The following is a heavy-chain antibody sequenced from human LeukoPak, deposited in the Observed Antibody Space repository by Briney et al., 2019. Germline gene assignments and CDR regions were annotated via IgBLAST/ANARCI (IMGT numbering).Heavy chain of an antibody. CDR2: MNPNSGNT. CDR1: GHTFTSYD. CDR3: ATGYCSSTSCYRRYYYYYYGMDV. J-gene: IGHJ6*02. Sequence: ASVKVSCKASGHTFTSYDINWVRQAPGQGLEWMGWMNPNSGNTDYAQKFQGRVTMTRNTSISTAYMELSSLRSEDTAVYYCATGYCSSTSCYRRYYYYYYGMDVWGQGTTVTVSS. D-gene: IGHD2-2*02. V-gene: IGHV1-8*01.